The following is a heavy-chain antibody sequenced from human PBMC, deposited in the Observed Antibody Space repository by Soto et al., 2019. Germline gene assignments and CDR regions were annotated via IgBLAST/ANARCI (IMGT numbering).Heavy chain of an antibody. Sequence: PGGSLRLSCAASGFTFSNYGMHWVRQAPGKGLEWVAVIWYDGSNKYYADSVKGRFTISRDNSKNTLYLQMNSLRAEDTAVYYCARPGGYCTSNNCLGPFGYWGQGSMVPVSS. V-gene: IGHV3-33*01. CDR3: ARPGGYCTSNNCLGPFGY. J-gene: IGHJ4*02. CDR2: IWYDGSNK. D-gene: IGHD2-2*01. CDR1: GFTFSNYG.